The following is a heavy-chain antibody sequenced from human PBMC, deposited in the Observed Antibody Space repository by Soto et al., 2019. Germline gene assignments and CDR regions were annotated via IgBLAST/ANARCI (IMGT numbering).Heavy chain of an antibody. D-gene: IGHD1-26*01. CDR1: GFTFSNYG. CDR2: ISDDGDKR. Sequence: GGSLRLSCVGSGFTFSNYGMHWVRQPPGKGLEWVALISDDGDKRYYADSVRGRLIISRDNSKDTLYLQMNSLGPDDTAVYFCAKARVRIVGANSFDYWGQGT. J-gene: IGHJ4*02. CDR3: AKARVRIVGANSFDY. V-gene: IGHV3-30*18.